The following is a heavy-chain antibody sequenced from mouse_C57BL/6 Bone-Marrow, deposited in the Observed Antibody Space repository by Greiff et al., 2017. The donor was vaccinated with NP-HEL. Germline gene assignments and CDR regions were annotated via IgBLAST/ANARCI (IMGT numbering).Heavy chain of an antibody. D-gene: IGHD2-2*01. CDR3: ARIYYGYDGVWYFDV. V-gene: IGHV1-82*01. CDR2: IYPGDGDT. CDR1: GYAFSSSW. Sequence: VQLQQSGPELVKPGASVKISCKASGYAFSSSWMNWVKQRPGQGLEWIGRIYPGDGDTNYNGKFKGKATLTADKSSSTAYMQLSSLTSEDSAVYFCARIYYGYDGVWYFDVWGTGTTVTVSS. J-gene: IGHJ1*03.